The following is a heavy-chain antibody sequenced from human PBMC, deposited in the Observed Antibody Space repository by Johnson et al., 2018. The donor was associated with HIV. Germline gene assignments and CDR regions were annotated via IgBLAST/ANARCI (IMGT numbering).Heavy chain of an antibody. CDR3: AKGYSSSWYVAFDT. CDR2: ISYDGSNK. Sequence: QVQLVESGGGVVQSGRSLRLSCAASGFIFSSYAMHWVRQAPGKGLEWVAVISYDGSNKYYADSVKGRFTISRDNSKNTLYLQMNSLRAEDTAVYYCAKGYSSSWYVAFDTWGQGTMVTVSS. CDR1: GFIFSSYA. J-gene: IGHJ3*02. V-gene: IGHV3-30*04. D-gene: IGHD6-13*01.